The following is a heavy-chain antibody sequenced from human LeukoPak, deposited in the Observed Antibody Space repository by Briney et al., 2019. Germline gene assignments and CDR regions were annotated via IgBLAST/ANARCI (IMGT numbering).Heavy chain of an antibody. CDR3: ARGGYYYYSRGRNYLHP. V-gene: IGHV3-33*01. CDR2: IWYDGSNK. CDR1: GFTFSSYG. J-gene: IGHJ5*02. D-gene: IGHD3-22*01. Sequence: GRSLRLSCAASGFTFSSYGMHWVRQAPGKGLEGVAVIWYDGSNKYYADSVKGRFTISRDNSKNTLYLQMNSLRAEDTAVYYCARGGYYYYSRGRNYLHPWGQGTLVTVSS.